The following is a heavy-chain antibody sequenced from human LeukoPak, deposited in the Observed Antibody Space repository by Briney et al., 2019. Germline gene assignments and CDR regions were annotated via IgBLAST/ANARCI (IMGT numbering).Heavy chain of an antibody. D-gene: IGHD6-13*01. J-gene: IGHJ4*02. Sequence: PGGSLRLSCAASGFTFSSYSMNWVRQAPGKGLEWVSSISSSSSYIYYADSVKGRFTISRDNAKNSLYLQMNSLRAEDTAVYYCAGARYQQLVPHDYWGQGTLVTVSS. V-gene: IGHV3-21*01. CDR3: AGARYQQLVPHDY. CDR1: GFTFSSYS. CDR2: ISSSSSYI.